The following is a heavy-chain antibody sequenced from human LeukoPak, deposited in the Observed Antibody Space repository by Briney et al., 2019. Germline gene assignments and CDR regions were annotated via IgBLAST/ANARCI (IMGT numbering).Heavy chain of an antibody. D-gene: IGHD3-3*01. CDR1: GGSISSNTYY. V-gene: IGHV4-39*07. CDR2: IYYSGST. CDR3: VRDDFHSDFWSGNRYDP. J-gene: IGHJ5*02. Sequence: SETLSLTCTVSGGSISSNTYYWGWIRQPPGKGLEWIGSIYYSGSTYYNPSLKSRVTISVDTSKNQFSLKMNSVTAADTAVYYCVRDDFHSDFWSGNRYDPWGQGNLVTVSS.